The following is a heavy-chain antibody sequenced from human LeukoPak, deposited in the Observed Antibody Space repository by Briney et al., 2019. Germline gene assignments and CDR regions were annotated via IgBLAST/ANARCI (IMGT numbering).Heavy chain of an antibody. CDR2: INPSGGST. J-gene: IGHJ6*02. CDR3: ARGTVTTKIYYYYGMDV. Sequence: GASVKVSCKASGYTFTSYYMHWVRQAPGQGLEWMGIINPSGGSTSYAQKFQGRVTMTRDTSTSTVYMELSSLRSEDTAVYYCARGTVTTKIYYYYGMDVWGQGTTVTVSS. CDR1: GYTFTSYY. D-gene: IGHD4-17*01. V-gene: IGHV1-46*01.